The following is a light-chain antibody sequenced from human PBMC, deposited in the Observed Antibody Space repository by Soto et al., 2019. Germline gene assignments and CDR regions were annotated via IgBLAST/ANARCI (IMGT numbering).Light chain of an antibody. V-gene: IGLV1-51*01. J-gene: IGLJ1*01. CDR3: GTWDSSLSAKV. CDR2: DNN. CDR1: SSNIGNNY. Sequence: QSVLTQPPSVSAAPGQKVTISCSGSSSNIGNNYVSWYQQLPGTAPKLLIYDNNKRPSGIPDRFSGSKSGTPATLGITGLQTGDEADYYCGTWDSSLSAKVFGTGTKVTVL.